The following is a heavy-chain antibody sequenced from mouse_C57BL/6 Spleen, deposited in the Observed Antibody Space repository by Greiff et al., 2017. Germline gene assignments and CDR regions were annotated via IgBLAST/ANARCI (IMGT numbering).Heavy chain of an antibody. D-gene: IGHD1-1*01. J-gene: IGHJ2*01. CDR3: AREGGYYYGSSKVFDY. CDR1: GYTFTSYG. Sequence: QVHVKQSGAELARPGASVKLSCKASGYTFTSYGISWVKQRTGQGLEWIGEIYPRSGNTYYNEKFKGKATLTADKSSSTAYMELRSLTSEDSAVYFCAREGGYYYGSSKVFDYWGQGTTLTVSS. V-gene: IGHV1-81*01. CDR2: IYPRSGNT.